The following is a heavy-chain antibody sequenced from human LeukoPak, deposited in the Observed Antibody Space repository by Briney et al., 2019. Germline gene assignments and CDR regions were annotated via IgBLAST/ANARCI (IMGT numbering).Heavy chain of an antibody. J-gene: IGHJ4*02. CDR2: IYYSGST. Sequence: PSETLSLTCTVSGGSISSGGYYWSWIRQHPGKGLEWIGYIYYSGSTYYNPSLKSRVAISVDTSKNQFSLKLSSVTAADTAVYYCASGYTLNYFDYWGQGTLVTVSS. V-gene: IGHV4-31*03. D-gene: IGHD5-12*01. CDR1: GGSISSGGYY. CDR3: ASGYTLNYFDY.